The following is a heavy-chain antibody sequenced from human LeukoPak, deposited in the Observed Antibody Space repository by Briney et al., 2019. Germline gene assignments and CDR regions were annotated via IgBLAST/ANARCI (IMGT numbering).Heavy chain of an antibody. V-gene: IGHV3-30*18. CDR3: AKDGAVVVVVAATKLQYYFDY. D-gene: IGHD2-15*01. Sequence: GGSLRLSCAASGFTFSTYWMSWVRQAPGKGLEWVAVISYDGSNKYYADSVKGRFTISRDNSKNTLYLQMNSLRAEDTAVYYCAKDGAVVVVVAATKLQYYFDYWGQGTLVTVSS. J-gene: IGHJ4*02. CDR2: ISYDGSNK. CDR1: GFTFSTYW.